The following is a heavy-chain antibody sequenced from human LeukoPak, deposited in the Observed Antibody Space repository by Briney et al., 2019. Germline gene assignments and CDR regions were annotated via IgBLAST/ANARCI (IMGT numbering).Heavy chain of an antibody. V-gene: IGHV4-39*01. CDR2: IHYSGST. J-gene: IGHJ4*02. D-gene: IGHD6-19*01. CDR3: ARHSTGWSFDY. CDR1: GGSITITNYY. Sequence: SETLSLTCTVSGGSITITNYYWGWIRQPPGKGLGCIGNIHYSGSTYYNPSLKSRVTISVDTSKNQFSLKLSSVSAADTAVYYCARHSTGWSFDYWGQGTLVTVSS.